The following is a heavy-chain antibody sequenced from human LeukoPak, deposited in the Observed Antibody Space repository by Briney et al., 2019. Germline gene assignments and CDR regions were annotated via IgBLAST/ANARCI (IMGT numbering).Heavy chain of an antibody. V-gene: IGHV3-21*01. CDR1: GFTFSSYS. Sequence: PGGSLRLSCAASGFTFSSYSMNWVRQAPGKGLQWVSGISGSGGSTYYADSVKGRFTISRDNAMNSLYLQMHSLRAEDTAVYYCARDPPYYDSSGYFGDASDIWGQGTMVTVSS. D-gene: IGHD3-22*01. CDR2: ISGSGGST. J-gene: IGHJ3*02. CDR3: ARDPPYYDSSGYFGDASDI.